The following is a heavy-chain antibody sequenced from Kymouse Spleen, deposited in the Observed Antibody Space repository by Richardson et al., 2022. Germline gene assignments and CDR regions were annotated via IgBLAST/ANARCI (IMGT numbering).Heavy chain of an antibody. D-gene: IGHD6-19*01. CDR1: GGSISSSSYY. V-gene: IGHV4-39*01. J-gene: IGHJ6*02. CDR2: IYYSGST. CDR3: ARQVAGTVYYYYYGMDV. Sequence: QLQLQESGPGLVKPSETLSLTCTVSGGSISSSSYYWGWIRQPPGKGLEWIGSIYYSGSTYYNPSLKSRVTISVDTSKNQFSLKLSSVTAADTAVYYCARQVAGTVYYYYYGMDVWGQGTTVTVSS.